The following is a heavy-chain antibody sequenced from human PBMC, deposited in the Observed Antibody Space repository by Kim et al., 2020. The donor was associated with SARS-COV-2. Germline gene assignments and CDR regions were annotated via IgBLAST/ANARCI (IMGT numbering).Heavy chain of an antibody. V-gene: IGHV4-39*01. CDR2: IHIGGNT. CDR3: ASLPEWLIEDYYRLDV. J-gene: IGHJ6*01. Sequence: SETLSLTCTVSGGSIATSAHFWNWIRQSPKKGLEWIASIHIGGNTFYDESLRSRATISVDGSKNQFFLKLRSVTAADTAVYYCASLPEWLIEDYYRLDV. CDR1: GGSIATSAHF. D-gene: IGHD3-16*01.